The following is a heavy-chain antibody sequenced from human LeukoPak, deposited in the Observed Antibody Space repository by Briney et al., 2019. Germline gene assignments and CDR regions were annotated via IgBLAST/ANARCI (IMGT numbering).Heavy chain of an antibody. Sequence: GASVKVSCKASVYTLTSYGISWVRQAPGQGREWMGWISAYNGNTNYAQKLQGRVTMTTDTSTSTAYTELRSLRSDDTAVYYCARDQSKGLRCLEWLSTSDYWGQGTLVTVSS. CDR2: ISAYNGNT. CDR3: ARDQSKGLRCLEWLSTSDY. CDR1: VYTLTSYG. V-gene: IGHV1-18*01. D-gene: IGHD3-3*01. J-gene: IGHJ4*02.